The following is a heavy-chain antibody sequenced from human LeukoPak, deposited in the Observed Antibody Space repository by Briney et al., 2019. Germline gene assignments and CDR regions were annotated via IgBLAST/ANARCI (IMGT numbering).Heavy chain of an antibody. D-gene: IGHD5-24*01. J-gene: IGHJ4*02. V-gene: IGHV3-30-3*01. CDR3: ARGALERELDY. CDR2: ISYDGSNK. Sequence: GGSLRLSCAASGFTFSSYAMHWVRQAPGKGLEWVAVISYDGSNKYYADSVKGRFTISRDNSKNTLYLQMNSLRAEDTAVYYCARGALERELDYWGQGTLVTVSS. CDR1: GFTFSSYA.